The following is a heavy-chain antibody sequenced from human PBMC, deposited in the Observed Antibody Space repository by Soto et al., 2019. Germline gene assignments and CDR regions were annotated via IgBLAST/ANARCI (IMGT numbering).Heavy chain of an antibody. CDR1: FGSITSTNW. CDR2: IYHTGST. V-gene: IGHV4-4*02. CDR3: ARFNWYFDL. J-gene: IGHJ2*01. Sequence: PSETLSLTCAVSFGSITSTNWWTWVRQPPGKELEWLGEIYHTGSTNYNPSLKSRVTISVDTSKNQFSLKLSSVTAADTAVYYCARFNWYFDLWGRGTLVTVSS.